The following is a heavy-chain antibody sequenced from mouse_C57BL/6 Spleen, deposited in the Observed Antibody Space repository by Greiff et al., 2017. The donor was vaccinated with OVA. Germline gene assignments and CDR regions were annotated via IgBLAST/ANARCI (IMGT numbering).Heavy chain of an antibody. Sequence: QVQLQQPGAELVQPGASVKLSCKASGYTFTSYWMHWVKQRPGQGLEWIGMIHPNSGSTNYNEKFKSKATLTVDKSSSTAYMQLSSLTSEDSAVYYCAGGEYGNYPWFAYWGQGTLVTVSA. D-gene: IGHD2-1*01. CDR3: AGGEYGNYPWFAY. CDR2: IHPNSGST. CDR1: GYTFTSYW. J-gene: IGHJ3*01. V-gene: IGHV1-64*01.